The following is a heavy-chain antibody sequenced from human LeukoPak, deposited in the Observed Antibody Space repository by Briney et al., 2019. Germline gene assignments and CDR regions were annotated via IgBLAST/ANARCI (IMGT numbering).Heavy chain of an antibody. CDR3: ARDAPPFYDFWSGYYYMDV. D-gene: IGHD3-3*01. J-gene: IGHJ6*03. V-gene: IGHV1-18*01. Sequence: ASVKVSCKASGYTFTSYGISWVRQAPGQGLEWMGWISAYNGNTNYAQKLQGRVTMTTDTSTSTAYMELRSLRSDDTAVYYCARDAPPFYDFWSGYYYMDVWGKETTVTVSS. CDR1: GYTFTSYG. CDR2: ISAYNGNT.